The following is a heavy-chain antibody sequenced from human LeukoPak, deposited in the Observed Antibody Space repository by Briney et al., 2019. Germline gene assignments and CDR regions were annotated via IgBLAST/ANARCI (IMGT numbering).Heavy chain of an antibody. Sequence: PSETLSLTCTVSGGSISSYYWSWIRQPPGKGLEWIGYIYYSGSTNYDPSLKSRVTISVDTSKNQFSLKLSSVTAADTAVYYCARRAGYSSGRYEGRFYYFDYWGQGTLVTVSS. V-gene: IGHV4-59*08. CDR1: GGSISSYY. CDR3: ARRAGYSSGRYEGRFYYFDY. J-gene: IGHJ4*02. D-gene: IGHD6-19*01. CDR2: IYYSGST.